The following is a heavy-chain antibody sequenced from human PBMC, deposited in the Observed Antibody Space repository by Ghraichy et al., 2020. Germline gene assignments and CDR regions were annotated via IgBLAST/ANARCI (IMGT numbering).Heavy chain of an antibody. CDR1: GYTFTSYG. CDR2: ISAYNGNT. J-gene: IGHJ3*02. D-gene: IGHD5-18*01. V-gene: IGHV1-18*04. Sequence: ASVKVSCKASGYTFTSYGISWVRQAPGQGLEWMGWISAYNGNTNYAQKLQGRVTMTTDTSTSTAYMELRSLRSDDTAVYYCARDLDTAMASDAFDIWGQGTMVTVSS. CDR3: ARDLDTAMASDAFDI.